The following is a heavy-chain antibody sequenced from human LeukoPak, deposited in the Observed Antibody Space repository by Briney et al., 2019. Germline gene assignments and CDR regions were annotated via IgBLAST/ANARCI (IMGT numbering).Heavy chain of an antibody. D-gene: IGHD2-21*02. Sequence: PGGSLRLSCAASGFTFNNYGMHWVRQAPGKGLEWVAVISRDGSDKYHADSVKGRFTISRDNAKNTLYLQMNSLRAEDTAVYYCARDGVVVTAIYDAFDIWGQGTMVTVSS. CDR1: GFTFNNYG. V-gene: IGHV3-30*03. CDR2: ISRDGSDK. J-gene: IGHJ3*02. CDR3: ARDGVVVTAIYDAFDI.